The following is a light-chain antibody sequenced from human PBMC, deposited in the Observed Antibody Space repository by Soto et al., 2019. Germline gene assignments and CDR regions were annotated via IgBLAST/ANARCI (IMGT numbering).Light chain of an antibody. CDR2: GAS. CDR1: QSVSSSY. CDR3: HQYGSSPSWT. Sequence: EIVLTQSPGTLSLSPGERATLSCRASQSVSSSYLAWYQQKPGQAPRLLIYGASSRATGIPDRFSGSGSGTDFTNTVSTVAPEDFAVYYCHQYGSSPSWTFGQWTKVEVK. V-gene: IGKV3-20*01. J-gene: IGKJ1*01.